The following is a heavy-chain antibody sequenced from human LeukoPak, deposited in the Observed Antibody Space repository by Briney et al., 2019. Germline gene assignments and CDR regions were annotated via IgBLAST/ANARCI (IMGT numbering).Heavy chain of an antibody. D-gene: IGHD2-21*01. Sequence: PGGSLRLSCAASGFTFSSYGMHSVRQAPGKGRGWVAVISYDGSNKYSADSVKGRFTISRDNSKNTLYLQMNSLRAEDTAVYYCAKDVADYYFDYWAREPWSPSPQ. J-gene: IGHJ4*02. CDR3: AKDVADYYFDY. CDR2: ISYDGSNK. V-gene: IGHV3-30*18. CDR1: GFTFSSYG.